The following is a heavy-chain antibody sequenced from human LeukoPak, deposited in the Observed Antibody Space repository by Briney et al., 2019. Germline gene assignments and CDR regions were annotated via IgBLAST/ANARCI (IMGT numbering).Heavy chain of an antibody. J-gene: IGHJ3*02. Sequence: ASVNVPCKASGYTFTHYYMHCVRQAPAQGLEWMGWINPNSGATNYAQKLQGRVTMTRDASISTRYMDLSSLRSDDTAVYYCARTYYYSTSASGGAFDIWGQGTMVTVSS. D-gene: IGHD3-22*01. CDR2: INPNSGAT. V-gene: IGHV1-2*02. CDR1: GYTFTHYY. CDR3: ARTYYYSTSASGGAFDI.